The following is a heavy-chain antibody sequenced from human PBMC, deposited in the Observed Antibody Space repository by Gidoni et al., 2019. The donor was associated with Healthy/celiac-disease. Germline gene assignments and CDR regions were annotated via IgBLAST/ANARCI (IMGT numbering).Heavy chain of an antibody. Sequence: EVQLVESGGGLVQPGGSLRLSCAASGFTFRRYSMNWVRQAPGKGLEWVSYISSSSSTIYYADSVKGRFTISRDNAKNSLYLQMNSLRAEDTAVYYCARNPNYYDSSGYYFDDAFDIWGQGTMVTVSS. CDR2: ISSSSSTI. D-gene: IGHD3-22*01. V-gene: IGHV3-48*01. CDR1: GFTFRRYS. CDR3: ARNPNYYDSSGYYFDDAFDI. J-gene: IGHJ3*02.